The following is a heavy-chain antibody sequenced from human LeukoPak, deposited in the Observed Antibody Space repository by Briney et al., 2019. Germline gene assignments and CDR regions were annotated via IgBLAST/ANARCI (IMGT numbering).Heavy chain of an antibody. J-gene: IGHJ3*02. CDR2: VYYIGNT. CDR1: GGSISSYY. Sequence: SETLSLTCTVSGGSISSYYWSWIRQPPGKGLEWIGYVYYIGNTNYNPSLKSRVTISVDTSKNQFSLKLSSVTAADTAVYYCARERDAFDIWGQGTMVTVSS. CDR3: ARERDAFDI. V-gene: IGHV4-59*01.